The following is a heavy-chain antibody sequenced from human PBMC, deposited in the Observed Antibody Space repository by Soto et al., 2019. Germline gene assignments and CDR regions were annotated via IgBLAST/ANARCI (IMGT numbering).Heavy chain of an antibody. Sequence: SETLSPTCAVYGGPFSGYYWTWIRQAPGTGLEWIGEINHSGSTNYNPSLTSRVTISVDTSKNQFSLKLTSVTAADTAVYYCARDKITGLFDYWGQGTLVS. J-gene: IGHJ4*02. CDR2: INHSGST. CDR3: ARDKITGLFDY. V-gene: IGHV4-34*01. CDR1: GGPFSGYY. D-gene: IGHD2-8*02.